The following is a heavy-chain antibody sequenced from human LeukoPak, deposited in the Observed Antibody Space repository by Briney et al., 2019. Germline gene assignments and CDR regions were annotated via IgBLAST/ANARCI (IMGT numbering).Heavy chain of an antibody. CDR1: GFTVSSNY. D-gene: IGHD3-9*01. Sequence: GGSLRLSCAASGFTVSSNYMSWVRQAPGKGLEWVSVIYSGGSTYYADSVKGRFTISRDNSKNTLYLQMNSLRAEDTAVYYCAKDPNYYDILTGYYTESYYFDYWGQGTLVTVSS. V-gene: IGHV3-53*01. J-gene: IGHJ4*02. CDR2: IYSGGST. CDR3: AKDPNYYDILTGYYTESYYFDY.